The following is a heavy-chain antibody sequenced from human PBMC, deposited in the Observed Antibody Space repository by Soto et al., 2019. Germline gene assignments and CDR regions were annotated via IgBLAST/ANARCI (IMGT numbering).Heavy chain of an antibody. Sequence: LTIPCAASGDTFTHYWNGWGRQMPGAGLKWMGIIYPRDSDTSYSPSFQDQVTMSVDKSIGTAYLQWSSLKASDTAMYYCLRHSGKIESSEGPGSFDYWGQGALVPVSS. V-gene: IGHV5-51*01. J-gene: IGHJ4*02. CDR2: IYPRDSDT. CDR3: LRHSGKIESSEGPGSFDY. D-gene: IGHD6-13*01. CDR1: GDTFTHYW.